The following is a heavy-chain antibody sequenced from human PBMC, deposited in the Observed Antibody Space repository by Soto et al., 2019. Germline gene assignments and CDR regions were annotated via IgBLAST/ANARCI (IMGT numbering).Heavy chain of an antibody. CDR2: IYYSGST. CDR1: GGSISSGGYY. D-gene: IGHD4-4*01. CDR3: ARGHDYKYNWFDP. V-gene: IGHV4-31*03. J-gene: IGHJ5*02. Sequence: PSETLSLTCTVSGGSISSGGYYWSWIRQHPGKGLEWIGYIYYSGSTYYNPSLKSRVTISVDTSKNQFSLKLSSVTAADTAVYYCARGHDYKYNWFDPWGQGTLVTVS.